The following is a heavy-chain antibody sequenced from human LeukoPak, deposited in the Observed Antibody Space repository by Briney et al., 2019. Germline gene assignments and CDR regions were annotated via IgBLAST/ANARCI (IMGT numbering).Heavy chain of an antibody. V-gene: IGHV1-2*02. CDR2: INPNSGGT. J-gene: IGHJ3*02. CDR1: GYTFTGYY. Sequence: ASVKVSCKASGYTFTGYYMHWVQQAPGQGLEWMGWINPNSGGTNYAQKFQGRVTMTRDTSISTAYMELSRLRSDDTAVYYCARVEMATAYDAFDIWGQGTMVTVSS. CDR3: ARVEMATAYDAFDI. D-gene: IGHD5-24*01.